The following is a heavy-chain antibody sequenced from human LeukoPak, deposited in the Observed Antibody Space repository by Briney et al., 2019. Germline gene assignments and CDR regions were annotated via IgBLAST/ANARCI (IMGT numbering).Heavy chain of an antibody. CDR1: GFTFSNYG. CDR3: AKDYRSGHQGGFDY. D-gene: IGHD2-15*01. CDR2: IRYDGNNK. J-gene: IGHJ4*02. Sequence: GGSLRLSCGASGFTFSNYGMLWVRQAPGKGLEWVAFIRYDGNNKLYADSMKGRFTISRDNSKNTLYLHINSLRAEDTAVYYCAKDYRSGHQGGFDYWGQGTLVTVSS. V-gene: IGHV3-30*02.